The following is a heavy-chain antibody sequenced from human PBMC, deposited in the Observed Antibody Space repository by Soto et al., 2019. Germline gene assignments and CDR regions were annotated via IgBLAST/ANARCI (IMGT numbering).Heavy chain of an antibody. Sequence: GGSLRLSCAASGFTFSTYWMHWVRQAPGKGLVWVSRIKSDGSSTTYADSVKGRFTISRDNAKNTLYLQMNSLRVEDTAVYYCARFDWFEPWGQGTLVTVSS. D-gene: IGHD3-16*01. CDR1: GFTFSTYW. CDR3: ARFDWFEP. V-gene: IGHV3-74*01. J-gene: IGHJ5*02. CDR2: IKSDGSST.